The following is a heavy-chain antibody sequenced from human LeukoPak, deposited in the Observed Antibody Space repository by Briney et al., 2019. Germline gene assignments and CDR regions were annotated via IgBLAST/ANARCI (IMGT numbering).Heavy chain of an antibody. J-gene: IGHJ6*03. Sequence: PSETLSLTCTVSGGSISSSSYYWGWIRQPPGKGLEWSGSIYYSGSTYYNPSLKSRVTISADTSKNQFSLKLSSVTAADTAVFYCARHVSAYSSGLRYYMDVWGKGTTVTVSS. V-gene: IGHV4-39*01. D-gene: IGHD6-19*01. CDR1: GGSISSSSYY. CDR3: ARHVSAYSSGLRYYMDV. CDR2: IYYSGST.